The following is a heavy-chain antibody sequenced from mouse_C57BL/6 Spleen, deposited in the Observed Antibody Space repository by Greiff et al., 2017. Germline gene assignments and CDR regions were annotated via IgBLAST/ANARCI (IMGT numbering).Heavy chain of an antibody. Sequence: VQLKQSGPVLVKPGASVKMSCKASGYTFTDYYMNWVKQSHGKSLEWIGVINPYNGGTSYNQKFKGKATLTVDKSSSTAYMELNSLTSEDSAVYYCARRGYDGYWFAYWGQGTLVTVSA. J-gene: IGHJ3*01. CDR1: GYTFTDYY. CDR3: ARRGYDGYWFAY. CDR2: INPYNGGT. D-gene: IGHD2-3*01. V-gene: IGHV1-19*01.